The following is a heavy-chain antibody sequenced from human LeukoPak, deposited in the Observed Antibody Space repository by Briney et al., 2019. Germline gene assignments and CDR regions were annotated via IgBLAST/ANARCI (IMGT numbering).Heavy chain of an antibody. J-gene: IGHJ1*01. CDR3: ARGRGGVVVAIRGYFQH. CDR1: GGTFSSYA. CDR2: IIPIFGTA. Sequence: SVKVSCKASGGTFSSYAISWVRQAPGQGLEWMGGIIPIFGTANYAQKFQGRVTITTDESTSTAYMELSSLRSEDTAVYYCARGRGGVVVAIRGYFQHWGQGTLVTVSS. V-gene: IGHV1-69*05. D-gene: IGHD3-22*01.